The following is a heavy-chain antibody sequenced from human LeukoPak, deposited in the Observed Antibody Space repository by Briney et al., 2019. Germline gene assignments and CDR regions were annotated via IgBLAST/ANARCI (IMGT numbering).Heavy chain of an antibody. CDR1: GFTFSDYY. V-gene: IGHV3-11*01. Sequence: GGSLRLSCAASGFTFSDYYMSWIRQAPGKGLEWVSYISSSGSTIYYADSVKGRFTISRDNAKNSLYLQMNSLRAEDTAVYYCARDWPNMVRGIIWFDPWGQGTLVTVSS. J-gene: IGHJ5*02. D-gene: IGHD3-10*01. CDR3: ARDWPNMVRGIIWFDP. CDR2: ISSSGSTI.